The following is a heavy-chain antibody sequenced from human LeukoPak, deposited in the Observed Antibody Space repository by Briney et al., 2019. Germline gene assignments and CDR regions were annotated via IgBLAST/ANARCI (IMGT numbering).Heavy chain of an antibody. CDR2: IIPIFGTA. V-gene: IGHV1-69*05. CDR3: ARAEGYSSSWYTWFDP. D-gene: IGHD6-13*01. J-gene: IGHJ5*02. CDR1: GGTFSSYA. Sequence: VASVKVSCKASGGTFSSYAISWVRQAPGQGLEWMGGIIPIFGTANYAQKFQGRVTVTTDESTSTAYMELSSLRSEDTAVYYCARAEGYSSSWYTWFDPWGQGTLVTVSS.